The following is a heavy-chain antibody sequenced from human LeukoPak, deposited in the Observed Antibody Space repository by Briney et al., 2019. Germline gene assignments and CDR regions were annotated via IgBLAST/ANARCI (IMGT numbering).Heavy chain of an antibody. D-gene: IGHD3-22*01. CDR3: ARVIPEYYYDSSGFDY. V-gene: IGHV4-59*01. CDR1: GGSTSSYY. J-gene: IGHJ4*02. Sequence: SETLSLTCTVSGGSTSSYYWSWIRQPPGKGLEWIGYIYYSGSTNYNPSLKSRVTISVDTSKNQFSLKLSSVTAADTAVYYCARVIPEYYYDSSGFDYWGQGTLVTVSS. CDR2: IYYSGST.